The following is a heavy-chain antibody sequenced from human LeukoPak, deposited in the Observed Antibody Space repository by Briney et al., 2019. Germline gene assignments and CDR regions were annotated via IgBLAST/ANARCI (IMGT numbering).Heavy chain of an antibody. Sequence: ASVNVSCKASGYSFTCYYINWVRQAPGQSLGWMGWINPNSGATKFAQKFQGRVTLTRDTSINTAYMELTSLRSDDSAVYFCARDRQYGTSWRRTSFDPWGQGTLVTVSS. CDR1: GYSFTCYY. J-gene: IGHJ5*02. D-gene: IGHD1-14*01. CDR3: ARDRQYGTSWRRTSFDP. V-gene: IGHV1-2*02. CDR2: INPNSGAT.